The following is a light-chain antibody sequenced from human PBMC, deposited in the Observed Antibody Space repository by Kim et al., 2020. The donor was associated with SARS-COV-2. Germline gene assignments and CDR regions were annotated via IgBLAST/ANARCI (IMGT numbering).Light chain of an antibody. CDR2: TAL. V-gene: IGKV3-15*01. Sequence: SLGEGVTLTCRASQILNDNLAWYRQRPGQAPRPLRKTALIRAPGIPARFSGSGSGTEFTLTITSLQSEDFAIYFCQQYNNWPPWTFGQGTKVDIK. CDR1: QILNDN. J-gene: IGKJ1*01. CDR3: QQYNNWPPWT.